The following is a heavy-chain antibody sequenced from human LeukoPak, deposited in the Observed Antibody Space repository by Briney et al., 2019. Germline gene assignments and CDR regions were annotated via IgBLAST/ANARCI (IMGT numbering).Heavy chain of an antibody. CDR3: AKDWSAASSWYYLPFDY. Sequence: GGSLRLSCAASGFTFSSYAMHWVRQAPGKGLEWVAVISYDGSNKYYADSVKGRFTISRDNSKNTLYLQMNSLRAEDTAVYYCAKDWSAASSWYYLPFDYWGQGTLVTVSS. CDR1: GFTFSSYA. J-gene: IGHJ4*02. V-gene: IGHV3-30-3*01. D-gene: IGHD6-13*01. CDR2: ISYDGSNK.